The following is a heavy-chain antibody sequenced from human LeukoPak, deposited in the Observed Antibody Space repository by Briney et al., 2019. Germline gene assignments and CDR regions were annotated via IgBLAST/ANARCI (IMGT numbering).Heavy chain of an antibody. Sequence: PSETLSLTCTVSGGSISSSSYYWGWIRQPPGTGLEWIGSIYYSGSTYYNPSLKSRVTISVDTSKNQFSLKLSSVTAADTAVYYCARLDTVTTGTAEDYWGQGTLVTVSS. CDR2: IYYSGST. D-gene: IGHD4-17*01. CDR1: GGSISSSSYY. V-gene: IGHV4-39*01. CDR3: ARLDTVTTGTAEDY. J-gene: IGHJ4*02.